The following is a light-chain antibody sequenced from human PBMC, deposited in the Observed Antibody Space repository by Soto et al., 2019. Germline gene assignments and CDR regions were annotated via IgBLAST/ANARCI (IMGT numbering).Light chain of an antibody. J-gene: IGLJ3*02. V-gene: IGLV1-40*01. CDR3: QSFDVSLSGGDWV. CDR1: RSNIGAGYD. CDR2: DNN. Sequence: QSVLTQPPSVSGAPGQRVTISCTGSRSNIGAGYDVHWYQQLPGTVPKLLIYDNNNRPSGVPDRFSGSKSGTSASLAITGLQAEDEADYYCQSFDVSLSGGDWVFGGGTKLTVL.